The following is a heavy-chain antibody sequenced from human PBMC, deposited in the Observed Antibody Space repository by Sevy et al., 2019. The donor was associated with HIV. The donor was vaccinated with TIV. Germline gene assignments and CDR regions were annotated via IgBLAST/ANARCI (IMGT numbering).Heavy chain of an antibody. CDR1: GFTFRNYD. CDR2: IRYDGSHK. J-gene: IGHJ4*02. CDR3: AKDAPSRFDY. Sequence: GSLRLSCAASGFTFRNYDMHWVHQAPGKGLEWISFIRYDGSHKSYAESVKGRFTISRDNSKNTLDLHMNSLRPEDTAVYFCAKDAPSRFDYWGQGALVTVSS. V-gene: IGHV3-30*02.